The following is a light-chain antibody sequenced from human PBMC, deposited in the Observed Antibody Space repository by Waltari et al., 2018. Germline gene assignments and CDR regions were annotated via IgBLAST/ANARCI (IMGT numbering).Light chain of an antibody. J-gene: IGKJ1*01. V-gene: IGKV1-5*03. CDR2: KAS. Sequence: DIQMTQSPSTLSASVGDRVTITCRASQSISIWLAWSQQKPGKAPKPLIYKASSLKSGVPSRFSGSGSGTEFTLTISSLQPDDFATYYCQQYNSYWTFGQGTKVEIK. CDR3: QQYNSYWT. CDR1: QSISIW.